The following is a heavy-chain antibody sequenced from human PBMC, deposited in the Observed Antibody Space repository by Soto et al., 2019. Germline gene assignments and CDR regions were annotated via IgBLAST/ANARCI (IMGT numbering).Heavy chain of an antibody. V-gene: IGHV1-18*01. D-gene: IGHD3-10*01. CDR3: ARVEAPFGESLH. CDR2: ISPDDGNT. J-gene: IGHJ4*02. CDR1: GDTFSSYP. Sequence: QIPLAQSGGEVKKPGASVKVSCKTSGDTFSSYPIAWVRQAPGQGLEWLGWISPDDGNTEYEQKFQGRVTMTADTLTNNAYMELRSLKYDDTAVYYCARVEAPFGESLHWGQGTPVTVSA.